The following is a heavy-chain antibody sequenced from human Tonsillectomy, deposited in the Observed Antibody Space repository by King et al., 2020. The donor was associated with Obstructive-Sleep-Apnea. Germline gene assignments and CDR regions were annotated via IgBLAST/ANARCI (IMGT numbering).Heavy chain of an antibody. CDR1: GGSISSSSYY. CDR2: VYYSGST. V-gene: IGHV4-39*07. D-gene: IGHD3-10*01. J-gene: IGHJ4*02. Sequence: QLQESGPGLVKPSDTLSLTCTVSGGSISSSSYYWGWIRQPPGKGLECIGSVYYSGSTYYNPSLKSRVTISVDTSKNQFSLKLSSVTAADTAVYYCAREEGEWFGELLVDYWGLGTLVTVSS. CDR3: AREEGEWFGELLVDY.